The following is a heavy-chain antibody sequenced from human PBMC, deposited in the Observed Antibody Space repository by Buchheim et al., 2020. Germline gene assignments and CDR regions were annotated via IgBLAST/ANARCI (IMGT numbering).Heavy chain of an antibody. CDR2: IHYSGST. J-gene: IGHJ6*02. CDR3: ARARPDCTNGVCYYYYGMDV. CDR1: GGSIRSYY. D-gene: IGHD2-8*01. V-gene: IGHV4-59*01. Sequence: QVQLQESGPGLVKPSETLSLTCTVSGGSIRSYYWSWIRQPPGKGLEWIGYIHYSGSTTYNPSLKSRVTISVDMSKNQFSLKLTSVTAADTAVYYCARARPDCTNGVCYYYYGMDVWGQGTT.